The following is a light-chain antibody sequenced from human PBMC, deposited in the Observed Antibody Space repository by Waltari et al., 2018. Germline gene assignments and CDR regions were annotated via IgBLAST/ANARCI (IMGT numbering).Light chain of an antibody. CDR3: QQYSSELYT. CDR2: KAS. Sequence: DIQMTQSPSTLSASVGYRVTITCRASQSISDWLAWYQQKPGKAPKLLIQKASTLKSGVPSRFSGSGSGTEFTLTVTSLQPDDVATYFCQQYSSELYTFGQGTKLEI. J-gene: IGKJ2*01. V-gene: IGKV1-5*03. CDR1: QSISDW.